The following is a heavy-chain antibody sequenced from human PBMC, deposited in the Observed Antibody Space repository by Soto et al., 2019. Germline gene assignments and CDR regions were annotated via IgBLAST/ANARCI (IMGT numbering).Heavy chain of an antibody. CDR2: INAGNGNT. D-gene: IGHD3-10*01. Sequence: GASVKVSCKASGYTFTSYAMHWVRQAPGQSLEWMGWINAGNGNTKYSQKFQGRVTITRDTSASTAYMELSSLRSEDTAVYYCARDGYYYGSNNWFDPWGQGTLVTVSS. CDR3: ARDGYYYGSNNWFDP. V-gene: IGHV1-3*01. J-gene: IGHJ5*02. CDR1: GYTFTSYA.